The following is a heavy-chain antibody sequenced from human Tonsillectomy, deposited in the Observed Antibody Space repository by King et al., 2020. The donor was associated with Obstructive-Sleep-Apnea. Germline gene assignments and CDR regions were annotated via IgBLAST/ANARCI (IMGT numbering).Heavy chain of an antibody. J-gene: IGHJ4*02. Sequence: QLQESGPGLVNPSQTLSLTCTISGGSISSSDDYWSWIRQPPGKGLEWIGYIFYSGSTYYNPSLKSRLTISIETSRNQFSLQRSSVTVADTAVYYCARVNGVLSGYYGRLDYWGQGALVTVSS. D-gene: IGHD3-3*01. CDR3: ARVNGVLSGYYGRLDY. V-gene: IGHV4-30-4*01. CDR2: IFYSGST. CDR1: GGSISSSDDY.